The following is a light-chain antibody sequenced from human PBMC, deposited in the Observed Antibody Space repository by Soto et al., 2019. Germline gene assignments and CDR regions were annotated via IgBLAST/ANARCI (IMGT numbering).Light chain of an antibody. CDR3: GSYTSISTYV. V-gene: IGLV2-14*01. J-gene: IGLJ1*01. Sequence: QSVLTQPASVSGSLGQSITISCTGTSSDVGGYNYVSWYQQHPGKAPKVIIYEVSNRPSGVSNRFFGSKSGNTASLTISGLQPEDEADYYCGSYTSISTYVFGTGTKVTVL. CDR2: EVS. CDR1: SSDVGGYNY.